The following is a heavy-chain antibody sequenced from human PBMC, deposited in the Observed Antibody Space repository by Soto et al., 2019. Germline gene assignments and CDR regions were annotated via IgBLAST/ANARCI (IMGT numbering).Heavy chain of an antibody. CDR2: IHSTGNT. CDR1: GDSTSPFY. D-gene: IGHD1-20*01. J-gene: IGHJ3*01. V-gene: IGHV4-59*08. CDR3: ARHKPNKCNDILDAFDL. Sequence: QVQLQETGPGLVKPSETLSLSCSVSGDSTSPFYWSWIRQPPGKGLEWIGYIHSTGNTKYKPSLKSPVTLSLDPSKTQFSLNLTSVTAADTAVYFCARHKPNKCNDILDAFDLWGQGTMVTVSA.